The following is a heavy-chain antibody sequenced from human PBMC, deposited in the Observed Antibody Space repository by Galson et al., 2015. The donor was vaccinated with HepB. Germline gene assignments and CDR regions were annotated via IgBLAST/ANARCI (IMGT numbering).Heavy chain of an antibody. CDR1: GFTFKDYV. V-gene: IGHV3-23*01. Sequence: SLRLSCAASGFTFKDYVLNWVRQAPGKGLEWVSTISTGGGTSYYADSVKGRFTISRDNSRNTLFLQMNSLRAEDTAVYYCAKYGDKYPPRDFHHWGQGTLVTVSS. D-gene: IGHD4-23*01. J-gene: IGHJ1*01. CDR2: ISTGGGTS. CDR3: AKYGDKYPPRDFHH.